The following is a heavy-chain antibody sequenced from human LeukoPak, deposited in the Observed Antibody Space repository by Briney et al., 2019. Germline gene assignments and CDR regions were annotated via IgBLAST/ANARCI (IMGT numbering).Heavy chain of an antibody. CDR1: GFTFSSYV. D-gene: IGHD5-18*01. CDR3: AKVQYSYGFYYFDY. CDR2: LSGSGGST. V-gene: IGHV3-23*01. Sequence: GGSLRLSCAASGFTFSSYVMGWVRQAPGKGLEWVSALSGSGGSTYYADSVKGRFTISRDISRNTLSLQMNSLRAGDTALYYCAKVQYSYGFYYFDYWGQGTLVTVSS. J-gene: IGHJ4*02.